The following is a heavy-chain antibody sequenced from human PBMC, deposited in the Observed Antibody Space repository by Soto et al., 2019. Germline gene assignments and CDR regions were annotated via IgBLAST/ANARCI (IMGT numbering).Heavy chain of an antibody. D-gene: IGHD6-13*01. Sequence: GASVKVSCKASGYTFTGYYMHWVRQAPGQGLEWMGWINPNSGGTNYAQKFQGWVTMTRDTSISTAYMELSRLRSDDTAVYYCAREGLEQQLATYYYYGMDVWGQGTTVTVSS. CDR2: INPNSGGT. J-gene: IGHJ6*02. CDR3: AREGLEQQLATYYYYGMDV. V-gene: IGHV1-2*04. CDR1: GYTFTGYY.